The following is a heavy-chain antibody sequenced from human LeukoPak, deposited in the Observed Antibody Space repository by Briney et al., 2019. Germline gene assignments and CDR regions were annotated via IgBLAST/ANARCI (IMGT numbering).Heavy chain of an antibody. CDR2: IKSKGNGGTT. D-gene: IGHD6-13*01. CDR1: GFAFTKAW. V-gene: IGHV3-15*01. CDR3: TTNAAVGTWEIFGY. J-gene: IGHJ4*02. Sequence: GGSLRLSCVASGFAFTKAWMTWVRQAPGKGLEWVGRIKSKGNGGTTDYAAPVKGRFTISRDDSKNTVYLQMDSLITEDTAVYYCTTNAAVGTWEIFGYWGQGTRVTVSS.